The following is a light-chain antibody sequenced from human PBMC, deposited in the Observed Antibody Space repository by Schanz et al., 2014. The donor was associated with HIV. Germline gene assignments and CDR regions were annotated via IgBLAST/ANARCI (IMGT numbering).Light chain of an antibody. Sequence: DIQMTQFPSSLSASVGDRVTITCRASQRISGYLNWYQQKPGKAPELLIYTASTLESGVPSRFSGSGSGTDFTLTISSLQPEDFATYYCQQSYSTPHTFGQGTKLEIK. V-gene: IGKV1-39*01. CDR2: TAS. CDR1: QRISGY. J-gene: IGKJ2*01. CDR3: QQSYSTPHT.